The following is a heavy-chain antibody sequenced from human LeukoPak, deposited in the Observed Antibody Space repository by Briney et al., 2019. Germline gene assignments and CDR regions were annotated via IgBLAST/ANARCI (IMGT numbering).Heavy chain of an antibody. CDR1: GFTFSSYG. Sequence: GGSLRLSCAASGFTFSSYGMHWVRQAPGKGLEWVSAISGSGGSTYYADSVKGRFTISRDNSKNTLYLQMNSLRAEDTAVYYCAKAGGLQGYYFDYWGQGTLVTVSS. CDR2: ISGSGGST. D-gene: IGHD5-24*01. J-gene: IGHJ4*02. CDR3: AKAGGLQGYYFDY. V-gene: IGHV3-23*01.